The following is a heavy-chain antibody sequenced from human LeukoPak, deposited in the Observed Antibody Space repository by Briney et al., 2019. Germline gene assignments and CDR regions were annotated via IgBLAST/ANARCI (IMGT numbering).Heavy chain of an antibody. J-gene: IGHJ4*02. CDR1: GFTFSSYG. D-gene: IGHD3-10*01. CDR2: IRYDGSNK. Sequence: GGSLRLSCAASGFTFSSYGMHWVRQAPGKGLEWVAFIRYDGSNKYYADSVKGRFTISRDNSKNTLYLQMNSLRAEDTAVYYCAKGDLTYYYGSGPPGSVDYWGPGTLVTVSS. CDR3: AKGDLTYYYGSGPPGSVDY. V-gene: IGHV3-30*02.